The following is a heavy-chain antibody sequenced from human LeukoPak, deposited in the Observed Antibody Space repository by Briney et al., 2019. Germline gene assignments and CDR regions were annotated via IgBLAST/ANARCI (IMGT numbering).Heavy chain of an antibody. V-gene: IGHV1-8*01. D-gene: IGHD6-13*01. CDR2: MNPNSGNT. CDR1: RYTFTTYD. J-gene: IGHJ1*01. Sequence: ASVNVSCKASRYTFTTYDINWVRQATGQRIKWKGWMNPNSGNTGYAQKFQGRVTMTRNTSISTAYTELSSLRSEDTAVYYCARGVYSSSWYPRHWGQGTLVTVSS. CDR3: ARGVYSSSWYPRH.